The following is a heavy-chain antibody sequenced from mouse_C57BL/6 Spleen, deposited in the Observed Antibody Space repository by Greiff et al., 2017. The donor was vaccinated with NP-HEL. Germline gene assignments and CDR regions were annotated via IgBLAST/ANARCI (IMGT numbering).Heavy chain of an antibody. CDR2: IDPSDSYT. J-gene: IGHJ3*01. CDR1: GYTFTSYW. Sequence: QVQLQQPGAELVMPGASVKLSCKASGYTFTSYWMHWVKQRPGQGLEWIGEIDPSDSYTNYNQKFKGKSTLTVDKSSSTAYMQLSSLTSEDSAVYYCASEDYGQFAYWGQGTLVTVSA. V-gene: IGHV1-69*01. D-gene: IGHD1-1*01. CDR3: ASEDYGQFAY.